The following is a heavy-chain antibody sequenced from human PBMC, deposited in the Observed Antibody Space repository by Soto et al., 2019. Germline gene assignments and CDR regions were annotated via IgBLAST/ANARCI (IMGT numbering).Heavy chain of an antibody. CDR1: GASISSSY. J-gene: IGHJ5*02. D-gene: IGHD2-15*01. CDR3: AGGGVVDAIPLYFDP. CDR2: IYYYSGST. V-gene: IGHV4-59*01. Sequence: PSETLSLTCTVSGASISSSYWSWIRQPPGKGLEWIGYIYYYSGSTNYNPSLKSRVTISVDTSKNKFSLKLSSETAADTAVYYCAGGGVVDAIPLYFDPWGQGTLVTVSS.